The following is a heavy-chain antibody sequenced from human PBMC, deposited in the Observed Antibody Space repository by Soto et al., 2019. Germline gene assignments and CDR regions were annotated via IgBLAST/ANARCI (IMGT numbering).Heavy chain of an antibody. CDR1: GVSLNSGNSY. CDR3: GKVLIGATRHADVDS. V-gene: IGHV4-39*01. J-gene: IGHJ5*01. CDR2: VYYDEST. D-gene: IGHD2-15*01. Sequence: QVQLQESGPGLLEPLETLSLTCSVSGVSLNSGNSYWVWVRQSPGKGLAWIASVYYDESTYYNPSLKSRVTISIDKPRNQFSLTLKSVTAADTAVYYCGKVLIGATRHADVDSWGQGARVTVSS.